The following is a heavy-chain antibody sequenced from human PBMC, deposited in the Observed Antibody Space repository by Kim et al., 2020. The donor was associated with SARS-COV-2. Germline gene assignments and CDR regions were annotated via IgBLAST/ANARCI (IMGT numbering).Heavy chain of an antibody. J-gene: IGHJ4*02. D-gene: IGHD1-1*01. CDR1: GYTFTNYY. CDR3: AREGTNRFDY. V-gene: IGHV1-46*01. CDR2: FNPSGDST. Sequence: ASVKVSCKASGYTFTNYYIHWVRQAPGQGLEWMGIFNPSGDSTTYAQKFQGRVTMTRDTSASTVYMELNSLRSEDTAVYYCAREGTNRFDYWGQGTLVTVSS.